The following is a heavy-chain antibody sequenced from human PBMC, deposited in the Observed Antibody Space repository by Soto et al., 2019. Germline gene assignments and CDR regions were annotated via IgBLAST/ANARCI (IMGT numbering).Heavy chain of an antibody. V-gene: IGHV3-30-3*01. CDR2: ISYDGSNK. D-gene: IGHD3-16*01. J-gene: IGHJ6*02. Sequence: QVQLVESGGGVVQPGRSLRLSCAASGFTFSSYAMHWVRQAPGKGLEWVAVISYDGSNKYYADSVKGRFTISRDNSKNTLYLQMNSLRAEDTAVYYCARGGQPFYYYYGMDVWGHGTTVTVSS. CDR1: GFTFSSYA. CDR3: ARGGQPFYYYYGMDV.